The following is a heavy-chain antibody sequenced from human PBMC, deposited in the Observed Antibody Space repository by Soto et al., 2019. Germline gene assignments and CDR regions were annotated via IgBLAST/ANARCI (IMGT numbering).Heavy chain of an antibody. Sequence: ASVKVSCKVSGYTLTELSMHWVRQAPGKGLEWMGGFDPEDGETIYAQKFQGRVTMTEDKSTDTAYMELSSLRSEHTAVYYCATVVVFLCASRSQPFAYWAQGTLVTVSS. J-gene: IGHJ4*02. D-gene: IGHD2-2*01. CDR3: ATVVVFLCASRSQPFAY. V-gene: IGHV1-24*01. CDR1: GYTLTELS. CDR2: FDPEDGET.